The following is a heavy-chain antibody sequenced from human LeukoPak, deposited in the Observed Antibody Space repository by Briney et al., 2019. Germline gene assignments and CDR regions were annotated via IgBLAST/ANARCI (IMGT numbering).Heavy chain of an antibody. Sequence: SETLSLTCAVYGGSFSGYYWSWIRQPSGKGLEWIGEINHSGSTNYNPSLKSRVTISVDTSKNQFSLKLSSVTAADTAVYYCARPGYCSSTSCSDGMDVWGKGTTVTVSS. J-gene: IGHJ6*04. CDR1: GGSFSGYY. D-gene: IGHD2-2*01. CDR3: ARPGYCSSTSCSDGMDV. V-gene: IGHV4-34*01. CDR2: INHSGST.